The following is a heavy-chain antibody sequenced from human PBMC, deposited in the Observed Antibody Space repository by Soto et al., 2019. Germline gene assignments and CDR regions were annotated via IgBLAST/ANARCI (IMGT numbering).Heavy chain of an antibody. CDR2: INSDGSTT. CDR3: ARGYSSGPDY. Sequence: EVQLVESGGGLVQPGGSLRLSCAASGFTFRDHWMHWVRQAPGKGLVWVSRINSDGSTTTYADSVKGRFTISRENAKSTLYLQLNSLRAEDTALYYCARGYSSGPDYWGQGTLVTVSS. CDR1: GFTFRDHW. D-gene: IGHD6-19*01. J-gene: IGHJ4*02. V-gene: IGHV3-74*01.